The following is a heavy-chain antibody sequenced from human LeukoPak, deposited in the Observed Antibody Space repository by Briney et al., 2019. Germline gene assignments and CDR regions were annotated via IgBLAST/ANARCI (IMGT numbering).Heavy chain of an antibody. CDR3: ASASSHRIAAGGDY. D-gene: IGHD6-13*01. Sequence: GGSLRLSCAASGFTFSNYWTHWVRQDPGKGLVWVSRIYTDGSRRSYADSVKGRFTISRDNAKNTVYLQMNSLRAEDTAVYYCASASSHRIAAGGDYWGQGTLVTVSS. J-gene: IGHJ4*02. CDR1: GFTFSNYW. V-gene: IGHV3-74*01. CDR2: IYTDGSRR.